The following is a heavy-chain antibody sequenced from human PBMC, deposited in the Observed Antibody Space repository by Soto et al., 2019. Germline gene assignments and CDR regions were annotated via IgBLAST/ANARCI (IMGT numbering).Heavy chain of an antibody. CDR3: ARDRKYYFDY. CDR1: GFTFSSYA. V-gene: IGHV3-30-3*01. Sequence: ESGGGVVQPGRSLRLSCAASGFTFSSYAMHWVRQAPGKGLEWVAVISYDGSNKYYADSVKGRFTISRDNSKNTLYLQMNSLRAEDTAVYYCARDRKYYFDYWGQGTLVTVSS. J-gene: IGHJ4*02. CDR2: ISYDGSNK.